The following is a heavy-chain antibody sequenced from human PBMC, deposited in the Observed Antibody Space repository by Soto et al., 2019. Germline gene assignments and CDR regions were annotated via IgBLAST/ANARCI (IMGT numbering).Heavy chain of an antibody. J-gene: IGHJ5*02. CDR3: ARSGTVTTYNWFDP. Sequence: PGGSLRLSCAASGFTFSSYSMNWVRQAPGKGLEWVSYISSSSSTIYYADSVKGRFTISRDNAKNSLYLQMNSLRAEDTAVYYCARSGTVTTYNWFDPGAREPWSPSPQ. V-gene: IGHV3-48*01. D-gene: IGHD4-17*01. CDR1: GFTFSSYS. CDR2: ISSSSSTI.